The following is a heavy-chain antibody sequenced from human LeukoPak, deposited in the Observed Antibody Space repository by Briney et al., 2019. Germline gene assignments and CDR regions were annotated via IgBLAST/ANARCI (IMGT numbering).Heavy chain of an antibody. Sequence: GESLKISCKGSGYSFTSYWIGWVRQMPGKGLEWMGIIYPGDSDTRYSPSFQGQVTISADKSISTAYLQWSSLKASDTAMYYCARRREDSGSYRTRIYDYWGQGTLVTVFS. CDR2: IYPGDSDT. D-gene: IGHD1-26*01. CDR1: GYSFTSYW. J-gene: IGHJ4*02. CDR3: ARRREDSGSYRTRIYDY. V-gene: IGHV5-51*01.